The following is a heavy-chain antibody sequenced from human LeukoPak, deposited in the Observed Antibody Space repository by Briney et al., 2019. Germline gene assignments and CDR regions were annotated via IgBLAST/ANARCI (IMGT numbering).Heavy chain of an antibody. J-gene: IGHJ4*02. D-gene: IGHD3-16*01. Sequence: VASVKVSCKVSGYTLTELSMHWVRQAPGKGLEWMGGFDPEDGETIYAQKFQGRVTMTEDTSTDTAYMELSSLRSEDTAVYYCGTDTSMITFGGVNIFDYWGQGTLVTVSS. CDR3: GTDTSMITFGGVNIFDY. V-gene: IGHV1-24*01. CDR2: FDPEDGET. CDR1: GYTLTELS.